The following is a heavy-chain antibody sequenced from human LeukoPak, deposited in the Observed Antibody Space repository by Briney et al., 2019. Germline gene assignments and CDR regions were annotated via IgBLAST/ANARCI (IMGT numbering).Heavy chain of an antibody. CDR1: GFTFSSYA. CDR2: ISSNGGST. CDR3: ARDRKAGEIDY. D-gene: IGHD6-13*01. V-gene: IGHV3-64*01. J-gene: IGHJ4*02. Sequence: GGSLRLSCAASGFTFSSYAMHWVRQAPGKGLEYVSAISSNGGSTYYANSVKGRFTISRDNSKNTLYLQMGSLRAEDMAVYYCARDRKAGEIDYWGQGTLVTVSS.